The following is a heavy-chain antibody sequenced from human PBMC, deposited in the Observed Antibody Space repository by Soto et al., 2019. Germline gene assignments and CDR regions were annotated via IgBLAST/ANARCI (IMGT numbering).Heavy chain of an antibody. CDR2: INHSGST. CDR1: GGSFSGYY. V-gene: IGHV4-34*01. J-gene: IGHJ4*02. CDR3: AKSRPDIVLMVYATYYFDY. Sequence: QVQLQQWGAGLLKPSETLSLTCAVYGGSFSGYYWSWIRQPPGKGLEWFGEINHSGSTNYNPSLKSRVTISGDTSKNQFSLKLSSVTAADTAVYYCAKSRPDIVLMVYATYYFDYWGQGTLVTVSS. D-gene: IGHD2-8*01.